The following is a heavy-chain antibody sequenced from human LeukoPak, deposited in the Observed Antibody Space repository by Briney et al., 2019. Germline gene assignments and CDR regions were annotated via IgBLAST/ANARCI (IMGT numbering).Heavy chain of an antibody. CDR3: ARGEVVGPYDY. CDR2: IHYSGST. J-gene: IGHJ4*02. V-gene: IGHV4-61*08. Sequence: SQTLSLTCTVSGGSISSGDYYWSWIRQPPGKGLEWIGYIHYSGSTNQNPSLKSRVSMSVETSKNQFSLKLSSVTAADTAVYYCARGEVVGPYDYWGQGTLVTVSS. D-gene: IGHD1-26*01. CDR1: GGSISSGDYY.